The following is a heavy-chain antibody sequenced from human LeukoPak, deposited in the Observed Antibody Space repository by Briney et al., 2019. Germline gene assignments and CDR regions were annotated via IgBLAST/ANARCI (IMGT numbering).Heavy chain of an antibody. V-gene: IGHV1-46*01. CDR1: GYIFISYY. D-gene: IGHD5-24*01. CDR3: AREGDGYKNTFDY. CDR2: INPSGGST. Sequence: GASVKVSCKASGYIFISYYMHWVRQAPGQGLECMGIINPSGGSTNYAQNFQGRVTMTRDMSTSTVYMELSSLRSEDTAVYYCAREGDGYKNTFDYWGQGTLVTVSS. J-gene: IGHJ4*02.